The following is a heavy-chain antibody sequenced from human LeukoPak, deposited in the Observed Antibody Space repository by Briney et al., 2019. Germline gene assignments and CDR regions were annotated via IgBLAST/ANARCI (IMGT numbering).Heavy chain of an antibody. V-gene: IGHV1-69-2*01. Sequence: ASVKVSCKVSGYTFTDYYMHWAQQAPGKGLEWMGLVDPEDGETIYAEKFQGRVTITADTSTDTAYMELSSLRSEDTAVYYCATDSDFWSGYLLDYWGQGTLVTVSS. CDR3: ATDSDFWSGYLLDY. CDR2: VDPEDGET. D-gene: IGHD3-3*01. CDR1: GYTFTDYY. J-gene: IGHJ4*02.